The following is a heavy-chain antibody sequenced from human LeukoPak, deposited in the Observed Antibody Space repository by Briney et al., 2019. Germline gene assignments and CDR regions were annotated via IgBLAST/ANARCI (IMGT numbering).Heavy chain of an antibody. D-gene: IGHD6-19*01. CDR1: GFTFSSFA. V-gene: IGHV3-23*01. CDR3: ATSSGWAVDY. CDR2: ISDSGGTT. Sequence: GGSLRLSCAASGFTFSSFAMSWVRQAPGKGLEWVSAISDSGGTTYYADSVKGRFTISRDNSKNTLYLQMNSLRAEDTAVYYCATSSGWAVDYWGQGTLVTVSS. J-gene: IGHJ4*02.